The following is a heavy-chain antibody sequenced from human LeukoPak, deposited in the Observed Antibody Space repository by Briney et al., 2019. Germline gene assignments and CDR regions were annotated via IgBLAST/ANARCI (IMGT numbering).Heavy chain of an antibody. V-gene: IGHV1-3*01. D-gene: IGHD3-10*01. CDR3: ARDPPPGYGSIGIGL. CDR2: INAGNGNT. J-gene: IGHJ6*02. CDR1: GYTFTSYA. Sequence: GASVKVSCKASGYTFTSYAMHWVRQAPGQRLEWMGWINAGNGNTKYSQKFQGRVTITRDTSASTAYMELSSLRSEDTAVYYCARDPPPGYGSIGIGLWGQGTTVTVSS.